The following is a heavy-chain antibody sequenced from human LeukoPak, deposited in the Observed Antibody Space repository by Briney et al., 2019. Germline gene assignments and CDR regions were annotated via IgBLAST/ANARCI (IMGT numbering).Heavy chain of an antibody. D-gene: IGHD6-6*01. Sequence: SETLSLTCTVSGGSISSGSYYWSWIRQPARKGLEWIGRIYTSGSTNYNPSLKSRVTISVDTSKNQFSLKLSSVTAADTAVYYCARRVAARPSAFDIWGQGTMVTVSS. V-gene: IGHV4-61*02. CDR1: GGSISSGSYY. CDR3: ARRVAARPSAFDI. CDR2: IYTSGST. J-gene: IGHJ3*02.